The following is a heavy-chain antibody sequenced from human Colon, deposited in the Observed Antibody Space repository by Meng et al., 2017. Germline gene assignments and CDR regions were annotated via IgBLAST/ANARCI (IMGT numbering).Heavy chain of an antibody. CDR1: SGSISSSNW. V-gene: IGHV4-4*02. J-gene: IGHJ4*02. CDR2: ISQSGTT. Sequence: QVQLHEAGPGLVKPSGTLSLTCAVSSGSISSSNWWSWGRQPPGKGLEWIGEISQSGTTYYNPSLKSRVTITGDWSKNQFSLNLNSVTAADTALYYCVRQGMTSYSWGYWGQGTLVTVSS. D-gene: IGHD3-9*01. CDR3: VRQGMTSYSWGY.